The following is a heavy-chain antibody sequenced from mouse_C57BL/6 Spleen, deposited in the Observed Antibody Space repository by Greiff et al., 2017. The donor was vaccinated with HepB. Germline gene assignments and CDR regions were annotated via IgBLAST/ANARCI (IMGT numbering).Heavy chain of an antibody. D-gene: IGHD4-1*01. Sequence: QVQLQQSGPELVKPGASVKLSCKASGYTFTSYDINWVKQRPGQGLEWIGWIYPRDGSTKYNEKFKGKATLTVDTSSSTAYMELHSLTSEDSAVYFCARDITGTDWYFDVWGTGTTVTVSS. CDR2: IYPRDGST. CDR1: GYTFTSYD. V-gene: IGHV1-85*01. J-gene: IGHJ1*03. CDR3: ARDITGTDWYFDV.